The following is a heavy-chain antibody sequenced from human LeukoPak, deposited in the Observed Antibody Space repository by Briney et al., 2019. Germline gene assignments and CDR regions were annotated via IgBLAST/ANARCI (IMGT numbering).Heavy chain of an antibody. J-gene: IGHJ4*02. CDR2: INTDGTT. CDR3: VRAPDGGYDY. Sequence: GGSLRLSCAASGFAFGHYRMHWVRQAPGKGLVWVSTINTDGTTTYADSVKGRFTVSRDNAKKSVYLQMNSLRDEDTAIYYCVRAPDGGYDYWGQGALVTVSS. D-gene: IGHD1-26*01. V-gene: IGHV3-74*01. CDR1: GFAFGHYR.